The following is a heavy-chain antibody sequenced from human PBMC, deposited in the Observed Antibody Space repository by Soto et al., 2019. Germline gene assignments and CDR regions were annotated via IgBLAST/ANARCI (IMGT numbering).Heavy chain of an antibody. CDR2: IYFSGST. CDR3: ARHGSY. CDR1: GVSIRSTSYY. J-gene: IGHJ4*02. Sequence: QLQLQESGPGLVKPSETLSLICNVSGVSIRSTSYYWTWIRQPPGKGLEWIGTIYFSGSTFYNPSLKSRVSISVDTSKNQFSLNLPSVTDGDTALYYCARHGSYWGQGTLVTVSS. V-gene: IGHV4-39*01.